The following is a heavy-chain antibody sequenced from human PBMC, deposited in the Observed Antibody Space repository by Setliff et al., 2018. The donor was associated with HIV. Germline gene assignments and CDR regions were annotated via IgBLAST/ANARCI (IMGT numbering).Heavy chain of an antibody. J-gene: IGHJ6*03. Sequence: NPSETLSLTCTVSGGSISGRYWSWIRQSPGKGLEWIGYIFTSGSTHYNPSLQSRVTMSVDTSKNQFSLKLSSVTAADTAVYYCARVAMVRGVIPPDFDYYYYYMDVWGKGTTVTVSS. D-gene: IGHD3-10*01. CDR3: ARVAMVRGVIPPDFDYYYYYMDV. CDR2: IFTSGST. CDR1: GGSISGRY. V-gene: IGHV4-4*09.